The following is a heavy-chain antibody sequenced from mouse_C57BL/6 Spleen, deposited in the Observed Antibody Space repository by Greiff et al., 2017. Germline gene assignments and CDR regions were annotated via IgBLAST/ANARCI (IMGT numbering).Heavy chain of an antibody. CDR1: GYAFSSYW. V-gene: IGHV1-80*01. J-gene: IGHJ2*01. CDR2: IYPGDGDT. CDR3: ARKTGTDYFDY. D-gene: IGHD4-1*01. Sequence: VQLQESGAELVKPGASVKISCKASGYAFSSYWMNWVKQRPGKGLEWIGQIYPGDGDTNYNGKFKGKATLTADKSSSTAYMQLSSLTSEDSAVYFCARKTGTDYFDYWGQGTTLTVSS.